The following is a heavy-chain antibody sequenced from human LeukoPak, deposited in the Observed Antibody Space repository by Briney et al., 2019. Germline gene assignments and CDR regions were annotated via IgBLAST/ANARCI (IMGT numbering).Heavy chain of an antibody. Sequence: ASVTVSCKASGYTFTIYGISWVRQAPGQGLEWMGWISAYNGNTNYAQKLQGRVTMTTDTSTSTAYMELRSLRSDDTAVYYCARDRYPGYSYGPGTFDIWGQGTMVTVSS. CDR1: GYTFTIYG. CDR2: ISAYNGNT. D-gene: IGHD5-18*01. V-gene: IGHV1-18*01. CDR3: ARDRYPGYSYGPGTFDI. J-gene: IGHJ3*02.